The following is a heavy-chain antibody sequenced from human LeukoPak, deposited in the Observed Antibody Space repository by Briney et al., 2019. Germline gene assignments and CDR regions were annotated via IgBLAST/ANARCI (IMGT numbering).Heavy chain of an antibody. J-gene: IGHJ4*02. Sequence: GGSLRLSCAASGFTFSSYAMSWVRQAPGKGLEWVSAISGSGGSTYYADSVKGRFTISRDNSKNTLYPQMNSLRAEDTAVYYCAKDRYSSGWRTYFDYWGQGTLVTVSS. CDR3: AKDRYSSGWRTYFDY. V-gene: IGHV3-23*01. D-gene: IGHD6-19*01. CDR1: GFTFSSYA. CDR2: ISGSGGST.